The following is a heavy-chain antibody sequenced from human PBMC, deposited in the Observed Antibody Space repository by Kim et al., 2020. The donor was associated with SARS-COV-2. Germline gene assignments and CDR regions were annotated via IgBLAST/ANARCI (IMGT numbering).Heavy chain of an antibody. V-gene: IGHV1-69*13. CDR3: ARADYYDSSGYYFGAFDI. D-gene: IGHD3-22*01. CDR1: GGTFSSYA. J-gene: IGHJ3*02. CDR2: IIPIFGTA. Sequence: SVKVSCKASGGTFSSYAISWVRQAPGQGLEWMGGIIPIFGTANYALKFQGRVTITADESTSTAYMELSSLRSEDTAVYYCARADYYDSSGYYFGAFDIWGQGTMVTVSS.